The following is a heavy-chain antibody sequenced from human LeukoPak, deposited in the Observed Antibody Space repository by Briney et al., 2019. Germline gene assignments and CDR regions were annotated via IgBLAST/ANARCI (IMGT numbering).Heavy chain of an antibody. CDR3: ARDRLYSSSPLHEY. V-gene: IGHV3-21*01. CDR1: GFTFSSYS. D-gene: IGHD6-6*01. CDR2: ISSSSSYI. Sequence: PGGSLRHSCAASGFTFSSYSINWVRQAPGKGLEWVSSISSSSSYIYYADSVKGRFTISRDNAKNSLYLQMNSLRAEDTAVYYCARDRLYSSSPLHEYLGQGTLVTVSS. J-gene: IGHJ4*02.